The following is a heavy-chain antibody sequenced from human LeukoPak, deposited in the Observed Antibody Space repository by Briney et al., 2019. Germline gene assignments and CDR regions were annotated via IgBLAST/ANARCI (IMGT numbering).Heavy chain of an antibody. J-gene: IGHJ4*02. CDR3: ARSITYYYDSSGYYGSYAFDY. CDR2: IKQDGSEK. Sequence: GGSLRLSCAASVDTLYDYGISCVPQAPGKGLEWVANIKQDGSEKYYVDSVKGRFTISRDNAKNSLYLQMNSLRAEDTAVYYCARSITYYYDSSGYYGSYAFDYWGQGTLVTVSS. V-gene: IGHV3-7*01. CDR1: VDTLYDYG. D-gene: IGHD3-22*01.